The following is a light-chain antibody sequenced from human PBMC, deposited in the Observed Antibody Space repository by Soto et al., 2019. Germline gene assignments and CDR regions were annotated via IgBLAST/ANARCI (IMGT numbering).Light chain of an antibody. V-gene: IGKV3-15*01. J-gene: IGKJ4*01. CDR1: QSVSIN. Sequence: EIVMTQSPATLSVFPGERATLSCRASQSVSINFAWYQQRPGQAPRLLIYGASVRATGIPARFSGSGSGTEFTLTISSLQSEDFAVYYCQQYNEWPLTFGGGTKVEIK. CDR2: GAS. CDR3: QQYNEWPLT.